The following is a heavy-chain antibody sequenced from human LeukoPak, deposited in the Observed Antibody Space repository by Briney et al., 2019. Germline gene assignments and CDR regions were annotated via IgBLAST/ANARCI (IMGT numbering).Heavy chain of an antibody. Sequence: GESLRLSCAASGISISSYAMSWVRQAPGKGLEWVSSISSSSYIYYADSVKGRFTISRDNAKNSLYLQMNSLRAEDTAVYYCASGVNYDYYYYYMDVWGKGTTVTVSS. CDR1: GISISSYA. D-gene: IGHD1-7*01. J-gene: IGHJ6*03. CDR2: ISSSSYI. CDR3: ASGVNYDYYYYYMDV. V-gene: IGHV3-21*01.